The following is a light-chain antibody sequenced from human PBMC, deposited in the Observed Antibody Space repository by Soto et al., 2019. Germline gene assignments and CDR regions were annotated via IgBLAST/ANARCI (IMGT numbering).Light chain of an antibody. CDR3: QQRSNWPLT. CDR1: QSVSSS. Sequence: EIVLTQSPATLSLSPGERATLSCRASQSVSSSLAWYQQKPGQAPRLLIYDASNRATGIPARFSGSGSGTDFILTITSLEPEDFAVYYCQQRSNWPLTFGGGTKVDI. CDR2: DAS. V-gene: IGKV3-11*01. J-gene: IGKJ4*01.